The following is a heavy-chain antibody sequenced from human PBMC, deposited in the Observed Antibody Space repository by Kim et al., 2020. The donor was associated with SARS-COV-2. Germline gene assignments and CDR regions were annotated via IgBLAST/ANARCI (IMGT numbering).Heavy chain of an antibody. CDR2: IRSKAYGGTT. D-gene: IGHD3-3*01. CDR3: TTQGGAPVDGRSSPGGDFSTGEFWTFDL. V-gene: IGHV3-49*03. CDR1: GFTFDDYA. Sequence: GGSLRLSCTVSGFTFDDYAMSWFRQAPGKGLEWVGSIRSKAYGGTTEYAASVKGRFFISRDDSESLAYLQMNSLKTEDTAVYYCTTQGGAPVDGRSSPGGDFSTGEFWTFDLWGRGTVVTVSS. J-gene: IGHJ3*01.